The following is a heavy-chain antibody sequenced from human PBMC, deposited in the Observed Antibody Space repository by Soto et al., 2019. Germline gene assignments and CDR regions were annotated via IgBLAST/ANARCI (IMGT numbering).Heavy chain of an antibody. CDR3: ARESGGYDSSTRYGLDV. V-gene: IGHV4-61*01. CDR1: GGSVSSDTHY. CDR2: IYSSGST. D-gene: IGHD6-25*01. J-gene: IGHJ6*02. Sequence: SETLSLTCTVSGGSVSSDTHYWSWIRQPPGKRLEWIGFIYSSGSTNYNPSLKSRVTISVDRSKNQFSLNLSSVTAADTAIYYCARESGGYDSSTRYGLDVWGQGTTVTVSS.